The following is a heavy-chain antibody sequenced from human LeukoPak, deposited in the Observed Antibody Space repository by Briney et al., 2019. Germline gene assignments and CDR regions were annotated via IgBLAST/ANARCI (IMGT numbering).Heavy chain of an antibody. CDR3: ARDSTPFQH. V-gene: IGHV3-30*04. CDR1: GFTFGSYP. J-gene: IGHJ1*01. Sequence: GGSLRLSCAASGFTFGSYPMHWVRQAPGKGLEWVALISYDGGAKYYADSVQGRLTISRDNSRNTLFLELKSLRPEDTAVYYCARDSTPFQHWGQGTLVTVSS. CDR2: ISYDGGAK. D-gene: IGHD4-23*01.